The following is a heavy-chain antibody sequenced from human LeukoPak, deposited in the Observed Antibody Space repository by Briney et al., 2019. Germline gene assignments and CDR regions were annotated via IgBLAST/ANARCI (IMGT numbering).Heavy chain of an antibody. Sequence: SVKVSCKASGGTFSSYAISWVRQAPGQGVEWMGGIIPIFGTANYAQKFPGRVTITADKSTSTAYMELSSLRSEDTAVYYCAREEYCSSTSCSPYCDYWGQGPLSPSPQ. CDR2: IIPIFGTA. CDR3: AREEYCSSTSCSPYCDY. V-gene: IGHV1-69*06. D-gene: IGHD2-2*01. J-gene: IGHJ4*02. CDR1: GGTFSSYA.